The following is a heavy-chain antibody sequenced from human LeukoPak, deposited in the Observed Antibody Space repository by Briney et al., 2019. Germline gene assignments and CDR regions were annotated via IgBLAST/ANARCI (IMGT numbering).Heavy chain of an antibody. CDR3: ARHWYFDY. V-gene: IGHV4-59*08. CDR1: GGSISSYY. CDR2: IYYSGST. Sequence: SETLSLTCTVSGGSISSYYWSGIRQPPGKGLEWIGYIYYSGSTNYNPSLKSRVTISVDTSKNQFSLKLSSVTAADTAVYYCARHWYFDYWGQGTLVAVSS. J-gene: IGHJ4*02.